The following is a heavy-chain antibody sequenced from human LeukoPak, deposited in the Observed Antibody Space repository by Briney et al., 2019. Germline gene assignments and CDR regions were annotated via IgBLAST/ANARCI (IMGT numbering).Heavy chain of an antibody. CDR3: ARIRGSSGWIDY. Sequence: SGPALVKPTQTLTLTCTFSGFSFSTSEMCVSWIRQPPGKALERLARIDWDDDKYYSTSLKTRLTVSKDTSKNQVVLTMTNMDPVDTATYYCARIRGSSGWIDYWGQGTLVTVSS. J-gene: IGHJ4*02. CDR2: IDWDDDK. D-gene: IGHD6-19*01. V-gene: IGHV2-70*11. CDR1: GFSFSTSEMC.